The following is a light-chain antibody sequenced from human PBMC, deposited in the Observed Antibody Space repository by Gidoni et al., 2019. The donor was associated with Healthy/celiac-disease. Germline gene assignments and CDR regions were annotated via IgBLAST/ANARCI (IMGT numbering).Light chain of an antibody. CDR3: QQSYSTPPEFT. V-gene: IGKV1-39*01. Sequence: DIQMTQSPSSLSASVGDRVTITCRASKSISSYLNWYQQKPGKAPKLLIYAASSLKSGVPSRFSGSGSGTDFTLTSSSLQPEDFATYYCQQSYSTPPEFTFGPGTKVDIK. CDR2: AAS. CDR1: KSISSY. J-gene: IGKJ3*01.